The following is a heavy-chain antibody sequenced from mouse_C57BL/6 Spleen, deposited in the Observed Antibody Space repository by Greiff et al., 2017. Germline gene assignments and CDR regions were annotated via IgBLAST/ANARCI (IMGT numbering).Heavy chain of an antibody. CDR3: ARDDSRDY. V-gene: IGHV1-7*01. CDR2: IYPSSGYT. Sequence: VQLKEPGAELAKPGASVKLSCKASGYTFTSYWMHWVKQRPGQGLEWIGYIYPSSGYTKYNQKFKDKATLTADKSSSTAYMQLSSLTYEDSTVYNCARDDSRDYWGQGATLTVSS. J-gene: IGHJ2*01. CDR1: GYTFTSYW. D-gene: IGHD1-1*01.